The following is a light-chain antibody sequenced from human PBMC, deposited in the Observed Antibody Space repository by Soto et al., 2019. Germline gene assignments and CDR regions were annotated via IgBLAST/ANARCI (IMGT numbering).Light chain of an antibody. CDR1: SSNVGRNS. J-gene: IGLJ1*01. CDR3: AAWDGSLRAYV. Sequence: QSVLTQPPSASGTPGQRVTISCSGSSSNVGRNSVNWYQQLPGTAPKLLIYSSNHRPSGVPDRFSGSKSGTSASLAISGLQYEDEADYYCAAWDGSLRAYVFGTGTKVTVL. V-gene: IGLV1-44*01. CDR2: SSN.